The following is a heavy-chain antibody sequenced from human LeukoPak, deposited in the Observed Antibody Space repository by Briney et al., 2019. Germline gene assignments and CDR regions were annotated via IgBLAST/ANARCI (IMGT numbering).Heavy chain of an antibody. D-gene: IGHD3-9*01. J-gene: IGHJ4*02. CDR3: ATDATGGRYFDY. CDR1: GFTFSSYG. CDR2: IRYDGSNK. V-gene: IGHV3-30*02. Sequence: PGGSLRLSCAASGFTFSSYGMHWVRQAPGKGLEWVAFIRYDGSNKYYADSVKGRFTICRDNSKNTLYLQMNSLRAEDTAVYYCATDATGGRYFDYWGQGTLVTVSS.